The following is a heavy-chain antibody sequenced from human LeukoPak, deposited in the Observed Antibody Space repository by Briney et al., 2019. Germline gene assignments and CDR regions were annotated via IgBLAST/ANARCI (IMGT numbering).Heavy chain of an antibody. CDR2: IYDSGTT. V-gene: IGHV4-59*01. Sequence: SETLSLTCTVSRGSIRTYYWSWIRQSPGKGLEWIGYIYDSGTTKYNPSLKSRVTISVDTSENQFSLKLSSVTAADTALYYCARGHDSYCSGDSCYRSFDYWGQGTLVTVSS. D-gene: IGHD2-15*01. CDR3: ARGHDSYCSGDSCYRSFDY. J-gene: IGHJ4*02. CDR1: RGSIRTYY.